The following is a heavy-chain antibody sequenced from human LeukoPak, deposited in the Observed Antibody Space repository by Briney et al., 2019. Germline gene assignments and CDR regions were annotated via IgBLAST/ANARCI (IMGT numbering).Heavy chain of an antibody. CDR3: ARHFGGSYSAFDP. V-gene: IGHV5-51*01. CDR1: GYTFTSFW. D-gene: IGHD1-26*01. CDR2: INPSDSDT. J-gene: IGHJ5*02. Sequence: GESLKISCKGSGYTFTSFWIGWVRQMPGKGLEWMGIINPSDSDTRYSPSFQGQVTISADKSISTAYLQWHSLKTSDTAMYYCARHFGGSYSAFDPWGQGTLVTVSS.